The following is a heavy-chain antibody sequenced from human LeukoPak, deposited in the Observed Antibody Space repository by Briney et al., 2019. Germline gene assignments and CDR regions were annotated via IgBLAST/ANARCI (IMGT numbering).Heavy chain of an antibody. CDR1: GFTFSGSA. D-gene: IGHD3-10*01. Sequence: GGSLRLSCAASGFTFSGSAMHWVRQASGKGLEWVGRIRSKPNNYATAYAESLKGRFTISRDDSKNTAYLQMNSLKTEDTAVYYCTRGVVDYWGQGTLVTVSS. V-gene: IGHV3-73*01. CDR2: IRSKPNNYAT. J-gene: IGHJ4*02. CDR3: TRGVVDY.